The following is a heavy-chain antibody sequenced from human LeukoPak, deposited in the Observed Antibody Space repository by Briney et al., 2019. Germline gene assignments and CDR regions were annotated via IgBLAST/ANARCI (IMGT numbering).Heavy chain of an antibody. D-gene: IGHD1-26*01. CDR1: GGSFSSSTYY. CDR2: IYYRGSA. CDR3: ARTESVGTTFDAFDI. J-gene: IGHJ3*02. Sequence: SETLSLTCTVSGGSFSSSTYYWGWIRQPPGKGLEWIGSIYYRGSAYYNPSLKSRVSISVDTSKNQFSLYLTSVTAADTAVYYCARTESVGTTFDAFDIWGQGTTVIVSS. V-gene: IGHV4-39*01.